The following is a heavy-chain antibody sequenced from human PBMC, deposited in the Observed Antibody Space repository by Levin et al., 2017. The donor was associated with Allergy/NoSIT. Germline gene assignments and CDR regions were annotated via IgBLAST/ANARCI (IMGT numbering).Heavy chain of an antibody. CDR2: IYYSGCT. V-gene: IGHV4-59*01. CDR3: ARGGLRFDP. Sequence: SETLSLTCTVSGGSISSYYWSWIRQPPGKGLEWIGYIYYSGCTNYNPSLKSRVTISVDTSKNQFSLKLSSVTAADTAVYYCARGGLRFDPWGQGTLVTVSS. D-gene: IGHD3-16*01. J-gene: IGHJ5*02. CDR1: GGSISSYY.